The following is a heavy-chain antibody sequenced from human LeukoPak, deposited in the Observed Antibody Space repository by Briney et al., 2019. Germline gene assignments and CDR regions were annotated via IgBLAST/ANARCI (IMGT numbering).Heavy chain of an antibody. CDR3: ATGLKKLTIFAIDY. CDR2: FDPEDGET. D-gene: IGHD3-9*01. Sequence: GASVKVSCKVSGYTLTGLSMHWVRQAPGKGLEWMRGFDPEDGETIYAQKFQGRVTMTEDTSTDTAYMELSSLRSEDTAVYYCATGLKKLTIFAIDYWGQGTLVTVSS. V-gene: IGHV1-24*01. CDR1: GYTLTGLS. J-gene: IGHJ4*02.